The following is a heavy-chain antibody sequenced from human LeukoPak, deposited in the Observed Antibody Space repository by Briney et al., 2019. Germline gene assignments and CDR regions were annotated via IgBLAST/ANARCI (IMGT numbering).Heavy chain of an antibody. J-gene: IGHJ4*02. CDR2: IYYSGST. V-gene: IGHV4-39*01. D-gene: IGHD3-16*02. CDR3: ARQGRYDYVWGSYRSPFDY. Sequence: PSETLSLTCTVSGGSISSSSYYWGWIRQPPGKGLEWIESIYYSGSTYYNPSHKSRVTISVDTSKNQFSLKLSSVTAADTAVYYCARQGRYDYVWGSYRSPFDYWGQGTLVTVSS. CDR1: GGSISSSSYY.